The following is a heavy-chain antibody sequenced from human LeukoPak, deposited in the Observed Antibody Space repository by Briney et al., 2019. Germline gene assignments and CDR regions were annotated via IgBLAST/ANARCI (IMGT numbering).Heavy chain of an antibody. CDR3: ARERPSAVAARQPPDHYGMDV. CDR1: GFTFSSYG. V-gene: IGHV3-33*01. Sequence: GGSLRLSCAASGFTFSSYGMHWVRQAPGKGLEWVAVIWYDGSNKYYADSVKGRLTISRDNSKNTLYLQMNSLRADDTAVYYCARERPSAVAARQPPDHYGMDVWGQGTTVTVPS. D-gene: IGHD6-6*01. CDR2: IWYDGSNK. J-gene: IGHJ6*02.